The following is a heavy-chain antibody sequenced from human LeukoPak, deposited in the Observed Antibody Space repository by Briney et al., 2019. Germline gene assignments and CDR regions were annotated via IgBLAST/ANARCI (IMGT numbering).Heavy chain of an antibody. V-gene: IGHV3-7*01. D-gene: IGHD6-19*01. CDR2: MRQDGNEN. CDR1: GFIFSGYW. J-gene: IGHJ4*02. Sequence: GSLRLSCAASGFIFSGYWMSWVRQAPGKGLGWVANMRQDGNENYYVDSVKGRFTISRDNAKSSLYLQMNSLRAEDTAVYYCATHSGWRFDYWGQGTLATVSS. CDR3: ATHSGWRFDY.